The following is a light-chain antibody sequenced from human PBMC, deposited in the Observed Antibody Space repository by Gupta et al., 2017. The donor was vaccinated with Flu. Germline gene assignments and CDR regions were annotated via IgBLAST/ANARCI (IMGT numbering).Light chain of an antibody. V-gene: IGKV1-27*01. J-gene: IGKJ4*01. Sequence: DIQITQSPSSLSASVGDRVTITCRASQGISNHLAWYQQKPGKVPEVLIYTASTLKSGVPSRFSGSGSGTXFTLTIXSLQPEDFATYYCQNDDSAPNTFGXGTKVEIK. CDR1: QGISNH. CDR3: QNDDSAPNT. CDR2: TAS.